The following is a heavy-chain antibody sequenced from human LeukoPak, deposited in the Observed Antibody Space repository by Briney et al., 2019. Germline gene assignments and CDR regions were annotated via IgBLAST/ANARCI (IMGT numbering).Heavy chain of an antibody. J-gene: IGHJ6*03. CDR3: ARGVEYSRVTYYYYYMDV. V-gene: IGHV4-4*07. CDR2: IYTSGST. Sequence: SETLSLTCTVSGGSISSYYWSWIRQPAGKGLEWIGRIYTSGSTNYNPSLKSRVTMSVDTSKNQFSLKLSSVTAADTAVYYCARGVEYSRVTYYYYYMDVWGKGTTVTVSS. CDR1: GGSISSYY. D-gene: IGHD6-6*01.